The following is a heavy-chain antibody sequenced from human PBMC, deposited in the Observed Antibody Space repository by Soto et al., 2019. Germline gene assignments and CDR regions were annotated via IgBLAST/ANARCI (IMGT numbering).Heavy chain of an antibody. J-gene: IGHJ4*02. CDR2: LSHSGETT. D-gene: IGHD1-26*01. CDR3: AKDLGARGVGATLDY. V-gene: IGHV3-23*01. CDR1: GFTFRDYA. Sequence: EVQLLESGGGLVQAGGSLRLSCAASGFTFRDYAMSWVRQAPGKGLEWVSGLSHSGETTYSAASVKGRFTISRDNSKDTLYLQMNSLRVDDAAVYYCAKDLGARGVGATLDYWGQGTPVTVSS.